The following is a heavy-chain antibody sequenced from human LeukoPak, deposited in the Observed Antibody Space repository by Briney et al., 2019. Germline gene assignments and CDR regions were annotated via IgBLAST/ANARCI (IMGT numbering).Heavy chain of an antibody. D-gene: IGHD6-13*01. V-gene: IGHV3-11*03. CDR1: GFTFSDYY. CDR3: ATRGHSSSWYYFDY. J-gene: IGHJ4*02. CDR2: ISGSSSYT. Sequence: GGSLRLSCAASGFTFSDYYMNWIREAPGKGLEWVSYISGSSSYTNYADSVKGRFTISRDNAKNSLYLQMNSLRAEDTAVYYCATRGHSSSWYYFDYWGQGTLVTVSS.